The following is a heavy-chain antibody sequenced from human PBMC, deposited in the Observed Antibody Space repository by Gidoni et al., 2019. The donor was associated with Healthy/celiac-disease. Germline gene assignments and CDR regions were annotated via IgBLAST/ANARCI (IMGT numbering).Heavy chain of an antibody. CDR1: GFPASSYA. Sequence: QVQLVESGGGVVQPGRSLSLSCAASGFPASSYARHWVRQAPGKGPELVAVISYDGSNKYYADSVKGRFTISRDKSKNTLYLQMNSLRAEDTAVYYCARGDYYGSGSYYNVGFDYWGQGTLVTVSS. CDR3: ARGDYYGSGSYYNVGFDY. V-gene: IGHV3-30*04. J-gene: IGHJ4*02. D-gene: IGHD3-10*01. CDR2: ISYDGSNK.